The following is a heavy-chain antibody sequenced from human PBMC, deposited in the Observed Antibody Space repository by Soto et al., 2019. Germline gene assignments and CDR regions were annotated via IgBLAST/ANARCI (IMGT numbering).Heavy chain of an antibody. Sequence: EVQLLESGGGLVQPGGSLRLSCAASGFTFSSYAISWVRQAPGKGLEWVAGISGSGQNTYYADSVKGRFTISRDNSKNTVYLHMDSLRAGDKAVYYCAKPRSPGCHGGSCYGVGFDYWGQGTLVTVSS. D-gene: IGHD2-15*01. CDR1: GFTFSSYA. CDR3: AKPRSPGCHGGSCYGVGFDY. V-gene: IGHV3-23*01. J-gene: IGHJ4*02. CDR2: ISGSGQNT.